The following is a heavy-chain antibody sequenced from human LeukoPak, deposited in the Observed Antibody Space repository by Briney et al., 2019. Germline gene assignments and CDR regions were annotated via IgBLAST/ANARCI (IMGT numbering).Heavy chain of an antibody. Sequence: PSETLSLTCTVSGGSISSYYWSWIRQPPGKGLEWIGYIYYSGSTNYNPSLKSRVTISVDTSKNQFSLKLSSVTAADTAVYYCARARDIVVVPRYFDYWGQGTLVTVSS. CDR3: ARARDIVVVPRYFDY. D-gene: IGHD2-15*01. J-gene: IGHJ4*02. V-gene: IGHV4-59*01. CDR1: GGSISSYY. CDR2: IYYSGST.